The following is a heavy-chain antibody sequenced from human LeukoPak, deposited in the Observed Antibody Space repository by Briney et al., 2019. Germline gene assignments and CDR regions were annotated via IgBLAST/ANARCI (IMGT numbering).Heavy chain of an antibody. CDR1: GGTFSSYS. CDR2: IIPIFGTA. V-gene: IGHV1-69*13. D-gene: IGHD3-22*01. CDR3: AREPYDYYDSRLDAFDI. J-gene: IGHJ3*02. Sequence: ASVKVSCKASGGTFSSYSINWVRQVPGQGLEWMGGIIPIFGTANYAQKFQGRVTITADESTSTAYMELSSLRSEDTAVYYCAREPYDYYDSRLDAFDIWGQGTMVTVSS.